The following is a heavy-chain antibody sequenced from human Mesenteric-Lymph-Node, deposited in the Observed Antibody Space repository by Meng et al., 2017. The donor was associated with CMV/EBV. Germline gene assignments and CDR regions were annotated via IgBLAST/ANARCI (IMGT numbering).Heavy chain of an antibody. D-gene: IGHD2/OR15-2a*01. CDR3: ARDLSEYYYYGMDV. CDR1: GFTFSSCA. Sequence: GGSLRLSCAASGFTFSSCAVHWVRQAPGKGLEWVAVISYDGSNKHYADSVKGRFTISRDNSMNTLYLQMNSPRAEDTAVYYCARDLSEYYYYGMDVWGQGTTVTVSS. CDR2: ISYDGSNK. V-gene: IGHV3-30-3*01. J-gene: IGHJ6*02.